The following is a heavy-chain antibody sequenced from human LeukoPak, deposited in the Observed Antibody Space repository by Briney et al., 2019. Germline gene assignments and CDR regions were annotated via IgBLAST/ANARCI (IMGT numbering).Heavy chain of an antibody. CDR2: IYSSGCT. CDR1: GITFSTYA. V-gene: IGHV3-23*05. D-gene: IGHD6-19*01. J-gene: IGHJ4*02. CDR3: ASRPSSGWYNY. Sequence: GGSLRLSCAASGITFSTYAMNWVRQAPGKGLEWVSVIYSSGCTYYADSVKGRFTISRDNSKNTLYLQMNSLRAEDTAVYYCASRPSSGWYNYWGQGTLVTVSS.